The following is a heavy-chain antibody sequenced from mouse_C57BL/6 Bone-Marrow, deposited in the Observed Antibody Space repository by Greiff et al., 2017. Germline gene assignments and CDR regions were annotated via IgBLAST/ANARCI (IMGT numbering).Heavy chain of an antibody. CDR3: TTYYYGSSG. D-gene: IGHD1-1*01. CDR2: IDPENGDT. CDR1: GFNIKDDY. Sequence: EVQGVESGAELVRPGASVKLSCTASGFNIKDDYMHWVKQRPEQGLEWIGWIDPENGDTEYASKFQGKATITADTSSNTAYLQLSSLTSEDTAVYYCTTYYYGSSGWGQGTTLTVSS. V-gene: IGHV14-4*01. J-gene: IGHJ2*01.